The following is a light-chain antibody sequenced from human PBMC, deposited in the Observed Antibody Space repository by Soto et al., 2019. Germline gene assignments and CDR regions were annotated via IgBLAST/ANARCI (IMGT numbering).Light chain of an antibody. Sequence: QMTLSPYTRSSSVGDRVTITCRASQNINRRLAWYQQKPGKAPNLLIYDASSLESGVPARFSGGGSGTEFTLTISSLQPDDFATYYCQHYNSYSEAVGQGGKVAIK. CDR3: QHYNSYSEA. CDR1: QNINRR. V-gene: IGKV1-5*01. CDR2: DAS. J-gene: IGKJ1*01.